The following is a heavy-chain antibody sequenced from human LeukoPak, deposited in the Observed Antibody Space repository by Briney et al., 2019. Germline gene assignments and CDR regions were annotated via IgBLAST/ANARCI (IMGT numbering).Heavy chain of an antibody. CDR2: INHSGST. CDR3: ARDLSTVTPYFDY. J-gene: IGHJ4*02. Sequence: SETLSLTCAVYGGSFSGYYWSWIRQPPGKGLEWIGEINHSGSTNYNPSLKSRVTISVDTSKNQFSLKLSSVTAADTAVYYCARDLSTVTPYFDYWGQGTLVTVSS. CDR1: GGSFSGYY. V-gene: IGHV4-34*01. D-gene: IGHD4-17*01.